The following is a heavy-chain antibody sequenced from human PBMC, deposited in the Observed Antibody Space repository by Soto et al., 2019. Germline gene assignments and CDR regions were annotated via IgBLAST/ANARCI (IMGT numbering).Heavy chain of an antibody. Sequence: QVQLVPSGAAVKMPGSSVKVSCKTSVGTFSRPAIHWVRQAPVQGLEWMGGLIPLFGTTKSAQKFKGRVTISSDQSKRSAYMDLSSLTSEDAAVDYCARASIHGISWDFWFDPWGHGTLVTVSS. CDR2: LIPLFGTT. J-gene: IGHJ5*02. CDR1: VGTFSRPA. CDR3: ARASIHGISWDFWFDP. D-gene: IGHD6-13*01. V-gene: IGHV1-69*01.